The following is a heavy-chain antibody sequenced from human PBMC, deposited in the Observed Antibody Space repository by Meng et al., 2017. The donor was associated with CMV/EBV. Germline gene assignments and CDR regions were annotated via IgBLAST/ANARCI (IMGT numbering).Heavy chain of an antibody. V-gene: IGHV1-18*01. CDR3: ARLVVPAAISYYYYYGMDV. D-gene: IGHD2-2*01. Sequence: ASVKVSCKASGYTFTSYGISWVRQAPGQGLEWMGWISAYNGNTNYAQKLQGRVTMTTDTSTSTAYMGLRSLRSDDTAVYYCARLVVPAAISYYYYYGMDVWGQGTTVTVSS. CDR2: ISAYNGNT. J-gene: IGHJ6*02. CDR1: GYTFTSYG.